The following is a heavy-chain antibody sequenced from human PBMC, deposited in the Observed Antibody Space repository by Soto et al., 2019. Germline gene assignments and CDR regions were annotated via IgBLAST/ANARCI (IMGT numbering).Heavy chain of an antibody. CDR3: ARAGGVGFCSGGSCYPFDY. CDR1: GYTFTSYY. V-gene: IGHV1-46*03. CDR2: INPSGGST. D-gene: IGHD2-15*01. Sequence: ASVKVSCKASGYTFTSYYMHWVRQAPGQGLEWMGIINPSGGSTSYAQKFQGRVTMTRDTSTSTVYMELSSLRSEDTAVYYCARAGGVGFCSGGSCYPFDYCGQGTLVTVSS. J-gene: IGHJ4*02.